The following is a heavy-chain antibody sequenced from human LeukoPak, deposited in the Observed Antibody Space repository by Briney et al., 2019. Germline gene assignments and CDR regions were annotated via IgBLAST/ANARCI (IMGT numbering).Heavy chain of an antibody. CDR1: GGSISSGGYY. J-gene: IGHJ4*02. CDR2: IYYSGTA. V-gene: IGHV4-31*03. Sequence: SETLSLTCTVSGGSISSGGYYWSWVRQHPEKGLEWIGYIYYSGTAYYNPSLKSRVTMSVDTSKNQFSLKLDSATAADTAVYYCARFSNDHGVKFDYWGQGTLVTVSS. D-gene: IGHD4-17*01. CDR3: ARFSNDHGVKFDY.